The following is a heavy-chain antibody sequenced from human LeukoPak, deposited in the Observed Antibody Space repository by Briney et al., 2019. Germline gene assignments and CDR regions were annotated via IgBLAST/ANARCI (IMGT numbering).Heavy chain of an antibody. CDR1: GDSISGYY. J-gene: IGHJ6*03. Sequence: SETLSLTCTVSGDSISGYYWSWIRQPAGKGLEWIGRIYTSGSTNYNPSLKSRVTMSLDTSKNQFSLKLTSVTAADTAVYYCARAPRSSALWSGYYYYMDVWGKGTTVTVSS. V-gene: IGHV4-4*07. CDR3: ARAPRSSALWSGYYYYMDV. CDR2: IYTSGST. D-gene: IGHD3-3*01.